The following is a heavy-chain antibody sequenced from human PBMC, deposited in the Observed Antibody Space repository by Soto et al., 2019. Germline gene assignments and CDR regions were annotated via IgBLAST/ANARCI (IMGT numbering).Heavy chain of an antibody. CDR2: ISYDGSNK. CDR3: AKDYSSTWRYYGLDV. J-gene: IGHJ6*02. D-gene: IGHD6-13*01. V-gene: IGHV3-30-3*01. CDR1: GFTFSTYA. Sequence: GGSLRLSCAASGFTFSTYAMHWVRQAPGKGLEWVAVISYDGSNKYYADSVKGRFTFSRDNSKNTLYLQMNSLRAEDTAVYYCAKDYSSTWRYYGLDVRGQGPTVTVSS.